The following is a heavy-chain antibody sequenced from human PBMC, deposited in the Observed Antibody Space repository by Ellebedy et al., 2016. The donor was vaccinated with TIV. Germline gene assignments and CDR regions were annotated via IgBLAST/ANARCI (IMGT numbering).Heavy chain of an antibody. Sequence: GESLKISCKGSGYSFTSYWISWVRQMPGKGLEWMGRIDPSDSYTNYSPSFQGHVTISADKSISTAYLQWSSLKASDTAMYYCSTMIAPAGGEHDAFDIWGQGTMVTVSS. CDR3: STMIAPAGGEHDAFDI. D-gene: IGHD3-22*01. V-gene: IGHV5-10-1*01. CDR1: GYSFTSYW. CDR2: IDPSDSYT. J-gene: IGHJ3*02.